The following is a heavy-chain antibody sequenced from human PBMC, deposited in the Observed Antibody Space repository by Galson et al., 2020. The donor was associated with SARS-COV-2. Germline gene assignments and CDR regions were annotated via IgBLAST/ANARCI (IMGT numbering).Heavy chain of an antibody. CDR2: ISGSGDRP. Sequence: GGSLRLSCAASGFTFNTYAMSWVRQAPGKGLEWVSAISGSGDRPFYADSVKGRFTISRDNSKNTLYPQMNSLRVDDTAVYYCAIPSLGYTYGVFASWGQGTLVTVSS. D-gene: IGHD5-18*01. CDR3: AIPSLGYTYGVFAS. CDR1: GFTFNTYA. V-gene: IGHV3-23*01. J-gene: IGHJ5*01.